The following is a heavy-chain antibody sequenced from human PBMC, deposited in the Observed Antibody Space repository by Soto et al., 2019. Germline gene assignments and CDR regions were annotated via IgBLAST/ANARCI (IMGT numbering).Heavy chain of an antibody. V-gene: IGHV1-58*01. D-gene: IGHD3-3*01. CDR1: GFTFTSSA. CDR2: IVVGSGNT. CDR3: AADVNPVQSFWSVVDAFDI. J-gene: IGHJ3*02. Sequence: SVKVSCKASGFTFTSSAVQWVRQARGQRLEWIGWIVVGSGNTNYAQKFQERVTITRDMSTSTAYMELSSLRSEDTAVYYCAADVNPVQSFWSVVDAFDIWGQGTMVTVSS.